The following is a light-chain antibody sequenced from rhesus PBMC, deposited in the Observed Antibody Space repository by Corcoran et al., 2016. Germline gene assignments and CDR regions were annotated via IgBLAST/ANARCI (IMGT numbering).Light chain of an antibody. Sequence: DIQMSQSPSSLSASVGDRVTITCRASQGISSYLNWYQQNPGKAPKLLIYYANSLASGVPSRFSGSGSGTDCTLTISSLPPEDFATYYCQQGNSNPFTFGPGTKLDIK. CDR3: QQGNSNPFT. CDR1: QGISSY. CDR2: YAN. V-gene: IGKV1-32*02. J-gene: IGKJ3*01.